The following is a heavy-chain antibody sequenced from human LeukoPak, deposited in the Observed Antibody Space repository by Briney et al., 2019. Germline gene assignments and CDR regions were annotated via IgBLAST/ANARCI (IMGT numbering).Heavy chain of an antibody. CDR3: AKDIFRGVMGD. D-gene: IGHD3-10*01. CDR2: ISYDGSNK. Sequence: GGSLRLSCAASGFTFSSYAMHWVRQAPGKGLEWVAVISYDGSNKYYADSVKGRFTISRDNSKNTLYLQMNSLRAEDTALYYCAKDIFRGVMGDXGXGTLVTVSS. J-gene: IGHJ4*01. V-gene: IGHV3-30-3*01. CDR1: GFTFSSYA.